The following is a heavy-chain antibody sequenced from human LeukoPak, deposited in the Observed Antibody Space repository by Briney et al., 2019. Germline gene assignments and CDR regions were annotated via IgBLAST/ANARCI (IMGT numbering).Heavy chain of an antibody. CDR3: ATDGAYPDTIFGVVNNWFDP. V-gene: IGHV1-2*02. CDR2: INPNSGST. Sequence: GASVKVSCTASGYTFTGYYMHWVRQAPGQGLEWMGWINPNSGSTNYAQKFQGRVTMSRDTSNSTAYMELSRLRADDTAVYYCATDGAYPDTIFGVVNNWFDPWGQGTLVTVSS. D-gene: IGHD3-3*01. J-gene: IGHJ5*02. CDR1: GYTFTGYY.